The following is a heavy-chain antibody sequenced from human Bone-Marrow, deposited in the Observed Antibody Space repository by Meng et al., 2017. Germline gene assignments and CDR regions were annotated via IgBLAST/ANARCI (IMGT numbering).Heavy chain of an antibody. J-gene: IGHJ4*02. CDR1: GGSFSYYY. D-gene: IGHD4-11*01. V-gene: IGHV4-34*01. Sequence: HVQLPQWVARPVKPSETLSLACFVSGGSFSYYYWSWIRQPPGKGLEWIGEINHSGSTNYNPSLESRATISVDTSHNNLSLTLSSVTAADSAVYYCARGPTTMAHDFDYWGQGTLVTVSS. CDR3: ARGPTTMAHDFDY. CDR2: INHSGST.